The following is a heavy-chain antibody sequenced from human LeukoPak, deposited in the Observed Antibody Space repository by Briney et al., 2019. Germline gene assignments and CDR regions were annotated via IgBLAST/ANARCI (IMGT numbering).Heavy chain of an antibody. D-gene: IGHD2-15*01. CDR1: GYSFTSYW. CDR2: IYPGDSDT. V-gene: IGHV5-51*01. J-gene: IGHJ5*02. CDR3: ARRTTGNLGYCSGGSCYSATDWFDP. Sequence: PGESLKISCKGSGYSFTSYWIGWVRQMPGKGLEWMGIIYPGDSDTRYSPSFQGQVTISADKSISTAYLQWSSLKASDTAMYYCARRTTGNLGYCSGGSCYSATDWFDPWGQGTLVTVSS.